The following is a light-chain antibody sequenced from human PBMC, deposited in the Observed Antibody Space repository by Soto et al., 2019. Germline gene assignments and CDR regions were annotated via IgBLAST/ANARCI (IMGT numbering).Light chain of an antibody. Sequence: EAVLTQSPLSLPVTLGQPASISCRSSQSLLYRDENTYLSWFQQRPGHSPRLLIYEVSNQDSGVPDSISGSGSVTAFTPPNSRVEDDDVGVYYCMQDAHWPYTFGEGTKLEIE. CDR2: EVS. J-gene: IGKJ2*01. CDR1: QSLLYRDENTY. V-gene: IGKV2-30*01. CDR3: MQDAHWPYT.